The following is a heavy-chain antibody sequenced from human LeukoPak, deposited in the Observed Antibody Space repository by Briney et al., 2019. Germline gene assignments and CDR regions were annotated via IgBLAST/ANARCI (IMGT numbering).Heavy chain of an antibody. CDR1: GGSFSGYC. D-gene: IGHD4-23*01. CDR3: ARLLRWLGYFDL. J-gene: IGHJ2*01. V-gene: IGHV4-34*01. CDR2: INHSGST. Sequence: PSETLSLTCAVYGGSFSGYCWSWIRQPPGKGLEWIGEINHSGSTNYNPSLKSRVTISVDTSKNQFSLKLSSVTAADTAVYYCARLLRWLGYFDLWGRGTLITVSS.